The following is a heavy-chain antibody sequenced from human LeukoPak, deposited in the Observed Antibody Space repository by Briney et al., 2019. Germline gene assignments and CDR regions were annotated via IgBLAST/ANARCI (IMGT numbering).Heavy chain of an antibody. Sequence: GRSLRLSCAASGFIFSSYGMHWVRQAPGKGLEWVAVIWYDGSNKYYADSVKGRFTISRDNSKNTLYLQMKSLRAEDTAVYYCATPVSSGWYPSGFHYWGQGTLVTVSS. CDR2: IWYDGSNK. J-gene: IGHJ4*02. D-gene: IGHD6-19*01. CDR1: GFIFSSYG. CDR3: ATPVSSGWYPSGFHY. V-gene: IGHV3-33*01.